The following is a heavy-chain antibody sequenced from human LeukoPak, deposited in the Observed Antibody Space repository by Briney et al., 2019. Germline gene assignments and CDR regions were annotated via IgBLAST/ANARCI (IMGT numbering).Heavy chain of an antibody. CDR2: IIPILGIA. Sequence: SVKVSCKASGGTFSSYAISWVRQAPGQGLEWMGRIIPILGIANYAQKFQGRVTITADKSTSTAYMELSSLRSEDTAVYYCARDAGVHYAFDIWGQGTMVTVSS. CDR1: GGTFSSYA. V-gene: IGHV1-69*04. J-gene: IGHJ3*02. CDR3: ARDAGVHYAFDI. D-gene: IGHD1-1*01.